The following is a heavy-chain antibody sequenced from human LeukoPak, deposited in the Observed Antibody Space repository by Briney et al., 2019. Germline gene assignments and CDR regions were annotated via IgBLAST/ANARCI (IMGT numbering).Heavy chain of an antibody. J-gene: IGHJ4*02. Sequence: SETLSLTCTVSGGSISSGGYYWSWSRQHPGKGLEWFGYIYYSGSTYYNPSLKSRITITVDSSKNQFSLRLSSVTAADTAVYYCARGSAANYYFDYWGQGTLVTVSS. CDR2: IYYSGST. V-gene: IGHV4-31*03. CDR1: GGSISSGGYY. CDR3: ARGSAANYYFDY. D-gene: IGHD6-13*01.